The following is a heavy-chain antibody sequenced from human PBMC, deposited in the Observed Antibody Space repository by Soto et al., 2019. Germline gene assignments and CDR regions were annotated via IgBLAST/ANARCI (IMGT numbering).Heavy chain of an antibody. D-gene: IGHD3-22*01. CDR1: GYTFTGYY. Sequence: GASVKVSCKASGYTFTGYYMHWVRQAPGQGLEWMGWINPNSGGTNYAQKFQGWVTMTRDTSISTAYMELSSLRSEDTAVYYCARDSVTMIVVVPTGASGGMDVWGQGTTVTVSS. V-gene: IGHV1-2*04. CDR3: ARDSVTMIVVVPTGASGGMDV. J-gene: IGHJ6*02. CDR2: INPNSGGT.